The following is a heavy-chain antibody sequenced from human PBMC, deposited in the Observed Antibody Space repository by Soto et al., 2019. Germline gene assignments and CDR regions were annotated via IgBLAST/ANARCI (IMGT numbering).Heavy chain of an antibody. CDR3: VRHGYSGYDWEHNWFDP. CDR1: GSPISSYY. D-gene: IGHD5-12*01. V-gene: IGHV4-59*01. Sequence: SETLSLTCNVSGSPISSYYWSWIRQPPGKGLEWIGYIYYSGSTNYNPSLKSRLTISVDTSKNQFSLRLTSVTAADTAVYYCVRHGYSGYDWEHNWFDPWGQGTLVTVSS. J-gene: IGHJ5*02. CDR2: IYYSGST.